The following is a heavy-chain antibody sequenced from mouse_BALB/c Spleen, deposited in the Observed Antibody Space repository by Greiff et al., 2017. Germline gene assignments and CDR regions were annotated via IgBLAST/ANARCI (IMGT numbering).Heavy chain of an antibody. CDR2: ISSGGST. V-gene: IGHV5-6-5*01. J-gene: IGHJ4*01. Sequence: EVQLVESGGGLVKPGGSLKLSCAASGFTFSSYAMSWVRQTPEKRLEWVASISSGGSTYYPDSVKGRFTISRDNARNILYLQMSSLRSEDTAMYYCVRVENYAMDYWGQGTSVTVSS. CDR1: GFTFSSYA. CDR3: VRVENYAMDY.